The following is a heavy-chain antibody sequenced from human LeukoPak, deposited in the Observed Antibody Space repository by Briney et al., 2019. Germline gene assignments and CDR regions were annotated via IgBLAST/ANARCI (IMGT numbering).Heavy chain of an antibody. CDR1: GFTFTNYG. CDR3: ARDRKGMGFYFDY. D-gene: IGHD1-14*01. Sequence: GGSLRLSCAASGFTFTNYGMSWFRQAPGKGLEWVSSITYSGGSTYYADSVKGRFTISRDSYNNKLYLQMNSLRAEDTAVYDCARDRKGMGFYFDYWGQGTLVTVSS. V-gene: IGHV3-23*01. J-gene: IGHJ4*02. CDR2: ITYSGGST.